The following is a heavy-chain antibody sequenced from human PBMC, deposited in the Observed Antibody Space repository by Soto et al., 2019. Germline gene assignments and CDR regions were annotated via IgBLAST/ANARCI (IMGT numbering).Heavy chain of an antibody. CDR3: ARRGSGSYYDY. Sequence: EVQLLESGGGLAQPGGSLRLSCAASGFTFSSYAMRWVRQAPVKGLEWVSAISGSGDSTYYADSVKGRFTISRDNSKNTLHLQMNSLRAEDTAVYYCARRGSGSYYDYWGQGTLVTVSS. CDR2: ISGSGDST. J-gene: IGHJ4*02. CDR1: GFTFSSYA. D-gene: IGHD1-26*01. V-gene: IGHV3-23*01.